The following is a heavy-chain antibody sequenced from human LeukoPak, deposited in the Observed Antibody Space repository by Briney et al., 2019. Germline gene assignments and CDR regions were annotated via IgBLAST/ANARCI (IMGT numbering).Heavy chain of an antibody. Sequence: ASVKVSCKASGYTFTSYDIDWVRQAPGQGLEWMGWIGTNSGGTRYAQKFQDRVTMTRDTSISTAYMELNSLRSDDTAVYYCARRPGRSSSLPYGMFLWGQGTTVIVSS. CDR1: GYTFTSYD. J-gene: IGHJ6*02. CDR3: ARRPGRSSSLPYGMFL. CDR2: IGTNSGGT. D-gene: IGHD2-2*01. V-gene: IGHV1-2*02.